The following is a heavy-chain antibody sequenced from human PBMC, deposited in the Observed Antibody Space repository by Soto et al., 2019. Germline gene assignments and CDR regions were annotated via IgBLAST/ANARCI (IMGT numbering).Heavy chain of an antibody. D-gene: IGHD2-15*01. J-gene: IGHJ6*03. CDR1: GGSFSGYY. Sequence: SETSLTCAVYGGSFSGYYWSWIRQPPGKGLEWIGEINHSGSTNYNPSLKSRVTISVDTSKDQFSLKLSSVTAADTAGYYCARGGDCSGGSCYASAISPPHYYYYMDVWGKGTTVTVSS. CDR3: ARGGDCSGGSCYASAISPPHYYYYMDV. V-gene: IGHV4-34*01. CDR2: INHSGST.